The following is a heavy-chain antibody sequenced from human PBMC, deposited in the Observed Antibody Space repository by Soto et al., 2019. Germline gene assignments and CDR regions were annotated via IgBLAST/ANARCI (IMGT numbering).Heavy chain of an antibody. J-gene: IGHJ6*02. D-gene: IGHD1-26*01. V-gene: IGHV3-30-3*01. CDR2: ISYDGSNK. CDR1: GFTFSSYA. Sequence: QVQLVESGGGVVQPGRSLRLSCAASGFTFSSYAMHWVRQAPGKGLEWVAVISYDGSNKYYADSVKGRFTISRDNSKNXLXXQRSSLRAEDTAVYYCARTPRGKWELPYYYCGMDVWGQGTTVTVSS. CDR3: ARTPRGKWELPYYYCGMDV.